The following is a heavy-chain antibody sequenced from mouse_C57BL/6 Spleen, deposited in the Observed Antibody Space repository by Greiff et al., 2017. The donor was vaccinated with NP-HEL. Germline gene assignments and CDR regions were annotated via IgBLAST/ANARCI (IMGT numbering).Heavy chain of an antibody. J-gene: IGHJ4*01. CDR1: GYTFTSYW. Sequence: QVQLQQSGAELAKPGASVKLSCKASGYTFTSYWMHWVKQRPGQGLEWIGYINPSSGYTKYNQKFKDKATLTADKSSSTAYMQLSSLTYEDSAVYYCARGGVDTTVVAKGYAMDYWGQGTSVTVSS. D-gene: IGHD1-1*01. CDR3: ARGGVDTTVVAKGYAMDY. V-gene: IGHV1-7*01. CDR2: INPSSGYT.